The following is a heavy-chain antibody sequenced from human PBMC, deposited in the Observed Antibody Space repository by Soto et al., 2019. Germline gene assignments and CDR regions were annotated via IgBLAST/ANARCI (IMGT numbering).Heavy chain of an antibody. CDR2: INPGNGNT. CDR1: GYIFTNYA. Sequence: QVQVVQSGAEVKKPGASVKVSCKASGYIFTNYAMQWVREAPGQRLEWMGWINPGNGNTKNSQKFQGRVTITRDRFASTAYMELSSLRSEDTAVYYCARGASSVTTFYFDLWGRGTLVTVSS. V-gene: IGHV1-3*01. CDR3: ARGASSVTTFYFDL. D-gene: IGHD4-17*01. J-gene: IGHJ2*01.